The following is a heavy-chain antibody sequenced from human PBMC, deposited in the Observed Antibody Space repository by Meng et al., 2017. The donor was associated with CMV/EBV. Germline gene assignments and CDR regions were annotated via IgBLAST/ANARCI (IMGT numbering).Heavy chain of an antibody. CDR1: GGSFSGYY. Sequence: SETLSLTCAVYGGSFSGYYWSWIRQPPGKGLEWIGEINHSGSTNYNPSPKSRVTISVDTSKNQFSLKLSSVTAAATAVYYCARVAEGYYYDSSGYRPPFDYWGQGTLVTVSS. CDR2: INHSGST. J-gene: IGHJ4*02. D-gene: IGHD3-22*01. V-gene: IGHV4-34*01. CDR3: ARVAEGYYYDSSGYRPPFDY.